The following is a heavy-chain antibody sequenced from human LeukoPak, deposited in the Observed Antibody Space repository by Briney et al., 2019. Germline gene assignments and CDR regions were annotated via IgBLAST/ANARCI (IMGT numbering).Heavy chain of an antibody. D-gene: IGHD2-15*01. CDR2: IYHSGST. Sequence: PSETLSLTCAVSGGSISSSNWWSWVRQPPGKGLEWIGEIYHSGSTNYNPSLKSRVTISVDKPKNQFSLKLSSVTAADTAVYYCASFCSGGSCYSSYYFDYWGQGTLVTVSS. V-gene: IGHV4-4*02. J-gene: IGHJ4*02. CDR3: ASFCSGGSCYSSYYFDY. CDR1: GGSISSSNW.